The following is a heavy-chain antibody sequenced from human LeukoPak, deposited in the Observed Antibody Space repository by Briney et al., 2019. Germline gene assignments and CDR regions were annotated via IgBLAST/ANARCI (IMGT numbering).Heavy chain of an antibody. CDR2: IYYSGST. CDR1: GGSISSYY. D-gene: IGHD1-26*01. J-gene: IGHJ4*02. V-gene: IGHV4-39*01. Sequence: SETLSLTCTVSGGSISSYYWGWIRQPPGKGLEWIGSIYYSGSTYYNPSLKSRVTISVDTSKNQFSLKLSSVTAADTAVYYCARHMRNSGSYSPFDYWGQGTLVTVSS. CDR3: ARHMRNSGSYSPFDY.